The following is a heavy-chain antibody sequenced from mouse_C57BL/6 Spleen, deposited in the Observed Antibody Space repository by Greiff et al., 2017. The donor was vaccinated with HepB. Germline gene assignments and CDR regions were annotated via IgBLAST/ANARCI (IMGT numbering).Heavy chain of an antibody. CDR2: ISNGGGST. J-gene: IGHJ4*01. Sequence: EVKLVESGGGLVQPGGSLKLSCAASGFTFSDYYMYWVRQTPEKRLEWVAYISNGGGSTYYPDTVKGRFTISRDNAKNTLYLQMSRLKSEDTDMYYCARHRVRYAMDYWGQGTSVTVSS. D-gene: IGHD2-14*01. V-gene: IGHV5-12*01. CDR1: GFTFSDYY. CDR3: ARHRVRYAMDY.